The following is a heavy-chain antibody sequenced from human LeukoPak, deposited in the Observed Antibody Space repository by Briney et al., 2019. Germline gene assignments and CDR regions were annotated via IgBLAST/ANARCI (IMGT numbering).Heavy chain of an antibody. Sequence: PGGSLRLSCAASGFNFRDSGMHWVRQAPGKGLEWVAVMWNDGITGKCADSVRGRFSVSRDNSKNTVYLQMDSLRADDTSVYYCARDGSGWSSDYWGQGTLVTVSS. CDR3: ARDGSGWSSDY. CDR2: MWNDGITG. D-gene: IGHD6-19*01. CDR1: GFNFRDSG. V-gene: IGHV3-33*01. J-gene: IGHJ4*02.